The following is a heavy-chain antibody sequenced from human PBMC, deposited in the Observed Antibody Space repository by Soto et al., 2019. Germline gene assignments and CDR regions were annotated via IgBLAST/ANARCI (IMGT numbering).Heavy chain of an antibody. CDR3: AKDLSGSYYAFDI. Sequence: GGSLRLSCAASGFTFSSYGMHWVRQAPGKGLEWVAVISYDGSNKYYADSVKGRFTISRDNSKNTLYLQMNSLRAEDTAVYYCAKDLSGSYYAFDIWGQGTMVTVSS. CDR1: GFTFSSYG. J-gene: IGHJ3*02. V-gene: IGHV3-30*18. D-gene: IGHD1-26*01. CDR2: ISYDGSNK.